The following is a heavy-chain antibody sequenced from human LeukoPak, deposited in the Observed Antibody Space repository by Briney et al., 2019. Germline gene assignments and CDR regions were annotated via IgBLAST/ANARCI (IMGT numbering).Heavy chain of an antibody. CDR2: IYYSGST. J-gene: IGHJ3*02. CDR3: ARVPPVTKSPDDAFDI. V-gene: IGHV4-59*12. Sequence: PSETLSLTCTVSGGSISSYYWSWIRQPPGKGLEWIGYIYYSGSTNYNPSLKSRVTISVDTSKNQFSLKLSSVTAADTAVYYCARVPPVTKSPDDAFDIWGQGTMVTVSS. D-gene: IGHD4-17*01. CDR1: GGSISSYY.